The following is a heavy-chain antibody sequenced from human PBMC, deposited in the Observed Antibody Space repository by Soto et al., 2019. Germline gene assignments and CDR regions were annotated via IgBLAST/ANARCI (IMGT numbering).Heavy chain of an antibody. CDR2: IIPLFGTP. CDR3: ARAGPRGTMIVVESENFGMDA. CDR1: GDNFSKYS. V-gene: IGHV1-69*01. D-gene: IGHD3-22*01. J-gene: IGHJ6*02. Sequence: QVQLVQSGAEVKKPGSSVTVSCKASGDNFSKYSFSWVRQAPGQGLEWMGGIIPLFGTPDYAQKCQDRVTNSEDESTLTVYMELSSLSDGDTGVYYCARAGPRGTMIVVESENFGMDAWCQGTAVTVSS.